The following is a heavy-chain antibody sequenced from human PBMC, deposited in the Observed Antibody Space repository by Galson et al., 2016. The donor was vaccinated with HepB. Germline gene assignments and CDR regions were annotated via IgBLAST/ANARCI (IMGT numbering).Heavy chain of an antibody. CDR3: ARDDRGGWYGFHYGMDV. J-gene: IGHJ6*02. V-gene: IGHV4-31*03. Sequence: TLSLTCTVSGGFINIGGHYYSWIRQHPGKGLEWIGYIYFTGTTYYNPSLKSRVMISVDTSKNQCSLTVYSVPAADTAVYYCARDDRGGWYGFHYGMDVWGQGTTVIVSS. CDR2: IYFTGTT. CDR1: GGFINIGGHY. D-gene: IGHD6-19*01.